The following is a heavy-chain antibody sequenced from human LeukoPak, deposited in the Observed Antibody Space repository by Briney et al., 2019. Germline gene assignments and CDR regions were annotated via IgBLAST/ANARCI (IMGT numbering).Heavy chain of an antibody. D-gene: IGHD5-12*01. J-gene: IGHJ1*01. Sequence: GASVKVSCKASGYTFTSYDINWVRQATGQGLEWMGWMNPNSGNTGYAQKFQGRVTITRNTSISTAYMELSSLRSEDTAVYYCAKQRYSGYDFLPGTEYFQYWGQGTLVTVSS. CDR3: AKQRYSGYDFLPGTEYFQY. CDR1: GYTFTSYD. V-gene: IGHV1-8*03. CDR2: MNPNSGNT.